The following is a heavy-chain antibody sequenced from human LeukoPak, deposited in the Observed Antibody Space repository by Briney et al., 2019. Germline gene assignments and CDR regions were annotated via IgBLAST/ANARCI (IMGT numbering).Heavy chain of an antibody. J-gene: IGHJ4*02. CDR3: ARAGELWPTWDY. V-gene: IGHV1-2*02. CDR1: GYTFTGYY. D-gene: IGHD3-16*01. Sequence: ASVKVSCKASGYTFTGYYMHWVRQAPGQGLEWMGWINPNSGGTNYAQKFQGRVAMTRDTSISTAYMELSRLRSDDTAVYYCARAGELWPTWDYWGQGTLVTVSS. CDR2: INPNSGGT.